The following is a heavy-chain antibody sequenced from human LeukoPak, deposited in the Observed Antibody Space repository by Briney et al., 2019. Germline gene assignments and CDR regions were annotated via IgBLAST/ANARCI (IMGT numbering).Heavy chain of an antibody. Sequence: PGGSLRLSCAASGFTFSNAWMSWVRQAPGKGLEWVGRIKSKTDGGTTDYAAPVKGRFTISRDDSKNTLYLQMNSLKTEDTAVYYCTTEIIAAADSHYFDYWGQGTLVTVSS. D-gene: IGHD6-13*01. CDR1: GFTFSNAW. J-gene: IGHJ4*02. V-gene: IGHV3-15*01. CDR3: TTEIIAAADSHYFDY. CDR2: IKSKTDGGTT.